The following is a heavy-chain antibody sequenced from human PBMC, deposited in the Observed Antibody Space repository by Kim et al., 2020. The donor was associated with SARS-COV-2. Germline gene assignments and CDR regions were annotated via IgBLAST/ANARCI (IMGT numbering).Heavy chain of an antibody. CDR3: ARVSSGSSSWYWFDA. J-gene: IGHJ5*02. V-gene: IGHV3-11*01. D-gene: IGHD6-13*01. Sequence: ADTVKGRLSNSRDNAKKSLYMQMNSLRAEDTAVYYCARVSSGSSSWYWFDAWGQGTLVTVSS.